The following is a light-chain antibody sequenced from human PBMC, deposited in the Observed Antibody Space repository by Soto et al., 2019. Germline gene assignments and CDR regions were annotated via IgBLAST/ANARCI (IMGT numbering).Light chain of an antibody. CDR3: QQYYSIPLT. J-gene: IGKJ4*01. Sequence: DIVLTQSPDSLAVSRGLRTXLTXDSRHSIVYSSNNQNYLAWYQQKPGQPPKLLIYWASTRESGVPDRFSGSGSGTDFTLTISSLQAEDVAVYYCQQYYSIPLTFAGGTKVDIK. CDR1: HSIVYSSNNQNY. CDR2: WAS. V-gene: IGKV4-1*01.